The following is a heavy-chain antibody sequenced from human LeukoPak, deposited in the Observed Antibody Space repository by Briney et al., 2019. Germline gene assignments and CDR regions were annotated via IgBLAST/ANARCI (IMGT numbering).Heavy chain of an antibody. V-gene: IGHV3-21*01. Sequence: PGGSLRLSCAASGFTFSSYSMNWVRQAPGKGLEWVSSISSSSSYIYYADSVKGRFTISRDNAKNSLYLQMNSLRAEDTAVYYCARDIETSIREISEKIWVDPWGQGTLATVSS. D-gene: IGHD1-14*01. J-gene: IGHJ5*02. CDR1: GFTFSSYS. CDR3: ARDIETSIREISEKIWVDP. CDR2: ISSSSSYI.